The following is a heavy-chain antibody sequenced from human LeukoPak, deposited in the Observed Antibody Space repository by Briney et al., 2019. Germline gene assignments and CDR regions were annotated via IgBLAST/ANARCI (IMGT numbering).Heavy chain of an antibody. V-gene: IGHV3-21*01. D-gene: IGHD1-26*01. CDR1: GFTFSSYS. Sequence: GGSLRLSCAASGFTFSSYSMNWVRQAPGKGLGWVSSISSSSSYIYYADSVKGRFTISRDNAKNSLYLQMNSLRAEDTAVYYCAGAWELLPYWGQGTLVTVSS. J-gene: IGHJ4*02. CDR2: ISSSSSYI. CDR3: AGAWELLPY.